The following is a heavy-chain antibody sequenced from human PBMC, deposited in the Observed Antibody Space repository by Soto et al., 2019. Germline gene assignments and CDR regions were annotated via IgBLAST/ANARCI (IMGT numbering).Heavy chain of an antibody. Sequence: KTSETLSLTCAVYGGSFSGYYWSWIRQPPGKGLEWIGEINHSGSTNYNPSLKSRVTISVDTSKNQFSLKLSSVTAADTAVYYCARGRIAARRGWFDPWGQGTLVTVSS. CDR3: ARGRIAARRGWFDP. CDR1: GGSFSGYY. CDR2: INHSGST. D-gene: IGHD6-6*01. J-gene: IGHJ5*02. V-gene: IGHV4-34*01.